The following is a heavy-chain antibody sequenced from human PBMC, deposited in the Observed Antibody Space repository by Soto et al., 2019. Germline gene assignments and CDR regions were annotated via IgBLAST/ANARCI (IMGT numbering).Heavy chain of an antibody. J-gene: IGHJ4*01. Sequence: GSLRLSCAGTGVTFRNYGMSWVRQAPGKGLEWVSAVGASGHNTYYADSVKGRFTISRDDSTNTLYLQMSRLRAEDTALYYCPKAQYRTVPSDCSVPGTLLTVSS. CDR1: GVTFRNYG. V-gene: IGHV3-23*01. CDR3: PKAQYRTVPSDC. D-gene: IGHD2-2*01. CDR2: VGASGHNT.